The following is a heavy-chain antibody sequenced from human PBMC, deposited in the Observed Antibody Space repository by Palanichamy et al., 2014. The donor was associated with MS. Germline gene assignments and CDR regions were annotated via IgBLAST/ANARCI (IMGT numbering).Heavy chain of an antibody. D-gene: IGHD1-26*01. CDR3: ARAGRSLMGVGGAQDFDY. CDR1: GYRFSTHW. J-gene: IGHJ4*02. CDR2: IYPDDSDT. V-gene: IGHV5-51*03. Sequence: EVQLVQSGAEVKKPGESLKISCKGSGYRFSTHWIAWVRQMPGKGLEWMGMIYPDDSDTRYSPSFQGQVTISADQFISTAYLQWTSLQASDTAMYYCARAGRSLMGVGGAQDFDYWGQGTQVSVSS.